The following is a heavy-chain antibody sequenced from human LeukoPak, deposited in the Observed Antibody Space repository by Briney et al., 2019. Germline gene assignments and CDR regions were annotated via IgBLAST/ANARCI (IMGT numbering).Heavy chain of an antibody. V-gene: IGHV1-2*02. D-gene: IGHD3-22*01. J-gene: IGHJ3*02. CDR2: INPNSGDT. CDR3: ARGGPTYYYDSSGHRGAFDI. Sequence: WASVKVSCKPSGYTFTGYYMHWVRQAPGQGLEWMGWINPNSGDTNYAQKFQGRVTLTRDTSISAAYMDLSRLRSDDMAVFYCARGGPTYYYDSSGHRGAFDIWGQGTMVTVSS. CDR1: GYTFTGYY.